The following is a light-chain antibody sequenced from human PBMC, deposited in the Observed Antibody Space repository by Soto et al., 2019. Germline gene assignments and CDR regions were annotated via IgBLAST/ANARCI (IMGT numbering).Light chain of an antibody. CDR3: QQRSNWTLT. J-gene: IGKJ4*01. CDR1: QGVTSSY. CDR2: AAS. V-gene: IGKV3D-20*02. Sequence: EVVLTQSPDTLSLSPGERATLFCRASQGVTSSYVAWYQQKVGQAPRLLIYAASSRATGVPDRFSGSGSGTDFTLTISRLEPGDSAVYYCQQRSNWTLTFGGGSKVDIK.